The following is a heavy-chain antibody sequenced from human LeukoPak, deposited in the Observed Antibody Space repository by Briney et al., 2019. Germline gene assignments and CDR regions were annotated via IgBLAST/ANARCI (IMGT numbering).Heavy chain of an antibody. V-gene: IGHV4-34*01. J-gene: IGHJ5*02. CDR1: GGSFSGYY. D-gene: IGHD2-2*01. Sequence: PSETLSLTCAVSGGSFSGYYWSWIRQPPGKGLEWIGEINHSGSTNYNPSLKRRVTISVDTSKNQFSLKLSSVTAADTAVYYCARDMRRYCISTSCPPSDPWGQGTLVTVSS. CDR3: ARDMRRYCISTSCPPSDP. CDR2: INHSGST.